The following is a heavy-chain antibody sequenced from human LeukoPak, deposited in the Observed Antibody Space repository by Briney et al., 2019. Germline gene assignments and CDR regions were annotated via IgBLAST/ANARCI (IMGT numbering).Heavy chain of an antibody. D-gene: IGHD3-10*01. Sequence: GGSLRLSCAASGFTFSSYEMNWVRQAPGKGLEWVSYISSSGSTIYYADSVKGRFTISRDNAKNSLYLQMNSLRAEDTAVYYWARGGPYGSGSSPNWFAPWGKGTLVTVSS. J-gene: IGHJ5*02. CDR1: GFTFSSYE. V-gene: IGHV3-48*03. CDR2: ISSSGSTI. CDR3: ARGGPYGSGSSPNWFAP.